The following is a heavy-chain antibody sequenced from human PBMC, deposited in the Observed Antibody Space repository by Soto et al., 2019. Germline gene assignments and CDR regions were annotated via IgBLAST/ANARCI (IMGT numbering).Heavy chain of an antibody. V-gene: IGHV3-23*01. Sequence: XGSLRLSCAASGFTFSSYAXXWVXQAPGKGLEWVSAISGSGGSTYYADSVEGRFTISRDNSKNTLYLQMNSLRAEDTAVYYCAGYQLPNYYYYYYMDVWGKGTTVTVSS. D-gene: IGHD2-2*01. CDR1: GFTFSSYA. CDR3: AGYQLPNYYYYYYMDV. J-gene: IGHJ6*03. CDR2: ISGSGGST.